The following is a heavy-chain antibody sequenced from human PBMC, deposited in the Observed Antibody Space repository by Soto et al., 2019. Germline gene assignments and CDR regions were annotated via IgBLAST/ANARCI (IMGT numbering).Heavy chain of an antibody. V-gene: IGHV3-11*06. CDR2: ISSNSNYK. D-gene: IGHD3-22*01. CDR1: VFTFSDYY. J-gene: IGHJ4*02. CDR3: ARATGYYHTSGSDS. Sequence: GWSLRLSCSASVFTFSDYYMGWIRQAPGKGLEWISYISSNSNYKNHADSVRGRFTISRDNAKNSLYLQMNGLRAEDTAVYYCARATGYYHTSGSDSWGQGTLVTVSS.